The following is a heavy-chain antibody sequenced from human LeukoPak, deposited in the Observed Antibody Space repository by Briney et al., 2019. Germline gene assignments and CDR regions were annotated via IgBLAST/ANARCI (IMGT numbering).Heavy chain of an antibody. J-gene: IGHJ4*02. V-gene: IGHV4-59*01. CDR3: AREGPTLRSGYDY. CDR1: GGSISSYY. Sequence: SETLSLTCTVSGGSISSYYWSWIRQPPGKGLEWIGYIYYSGSTNYNPSLKSRVTISVDTSKNQFSLKLSSVTAADTAVYYCAREGPTLRSGYDYWGQGTLVTVSS. CDR2: IYYSGST. D-gene: IGHD5-12*01.